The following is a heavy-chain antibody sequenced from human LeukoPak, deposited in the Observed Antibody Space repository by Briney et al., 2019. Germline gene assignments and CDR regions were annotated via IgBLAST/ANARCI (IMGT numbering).Heavy chain of an antibody. Sequence: GGSLRLSCAASGLTVSSNYMSWVRQAPGKGLEWGSVIYTGGTTYYADSVKGRFTISRDNSKNTLFLQMNSLRAEDTAVYFCARGSVVAIGPHGVWGQGTTVTVSS. D-gene: IGHD2-21*01. V-gene: IGHV3-53*01. CDR2: IYTGGTT. CDR3: ARGSVVAIGPHGV. J-gene: IGHJ6*02. CDR1: GLTVSSNY.